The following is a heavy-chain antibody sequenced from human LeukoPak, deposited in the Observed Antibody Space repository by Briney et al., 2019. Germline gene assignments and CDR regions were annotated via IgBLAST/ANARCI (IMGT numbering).Heavy chain of an antibody. CDR3: AKDIVVVPAAMNWFDP. D-gene: IGHD2-2*01. CDR2: ISGSGGST. J-gene: IGHJ5*02. Sequence: GRSLRLSCAASGFTFSSYAMSWVRQAPGKGLEWVSAISGSGGSTYYADSVKGRFTISRDNSKNTLYLQMNSLRAEDRDVYYCAKDIVVVPAAMNWFDPWGQGTLVTVSS. CDR1: GFTFSSYA. V-gene: IGHV3-23*01.